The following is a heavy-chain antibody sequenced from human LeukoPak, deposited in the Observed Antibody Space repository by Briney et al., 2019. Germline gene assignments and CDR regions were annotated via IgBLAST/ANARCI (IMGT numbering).Heavy chain of an antibody. CDR1: GFTFNLYA. CDR3: ASESSGRLSDAFDI. V-gene: IGHV3-23*01. CDR2: ITGSGGST. Sequence: GGSLRLSCTASGFTFNLYAMTWVRQAPGKGLEWVSAITGSGGSTYYADSVKGRFTISRDNSKNTVYLQMNSLRAEDTAVYYCASESSGRLSDAFDIWGQGTMVTVSS. J-gene: IGHJ3*02. D-gene: IGHD6-19*01.